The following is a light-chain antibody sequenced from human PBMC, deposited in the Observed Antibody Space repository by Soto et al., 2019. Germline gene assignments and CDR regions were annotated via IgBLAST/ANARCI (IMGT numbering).Light chain of an antibody. CDR2: GAS. V-gene: IGKV3-20*01. Sequence: EIVLTQSPGTLSLSPGERATLSCRASQSVSSSNLAWYQQKPGQAPRLLIYGASSRATGIPDRFSGSGSGTDFPLTISRLEPEDFAVYYWQQYGRSPWTFGQGTKVEIK. CDR3: QQYGRSPWT. CDR1: QSVSSSN. J-gene: IGKJ1*01.